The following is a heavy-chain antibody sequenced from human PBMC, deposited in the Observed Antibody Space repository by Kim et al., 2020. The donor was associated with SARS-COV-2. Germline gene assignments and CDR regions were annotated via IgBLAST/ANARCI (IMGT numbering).Heavy chain of an antibody. CDR2: MNPNSGNT. Sequence: ASVKVSCKASGYTFTSYDINWVRQATAQGLEWMGWMNPNSGNTGYAQKFQGRVTMTRNTSISTAYMELSSLRSEDTAVYYCARSLYSSSGNDYWGQGTLVTVSS. J-gene: IGHJ4*02. D-gene: IGHD6-13*01. V-gene: IGHV1-8*01. CDR3: ARSLYSSSGNDY. CDR1: GYTFTSYD.